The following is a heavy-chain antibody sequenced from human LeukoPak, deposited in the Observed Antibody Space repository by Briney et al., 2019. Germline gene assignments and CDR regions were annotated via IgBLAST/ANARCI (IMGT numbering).Heavy chain of an antibody. D-gene: IGHD6-13*01. V-gene: IGHV1-46*01. CDR1: GYTFISYY. J-gene: IGHJ4*02. Sequence: ASVKVSCKASGYTFISYYIHWVRQAPGQGLQWVGSINPSGGSSTYAQKLRGRVTLTRDTSTSTVYMELSSLRSEDTAVYYCARDSGQQLVLFDYWGQGTLVTVSS. CDR2: INPSGGSS. CDR3: ARDSGQQLVLFDY.